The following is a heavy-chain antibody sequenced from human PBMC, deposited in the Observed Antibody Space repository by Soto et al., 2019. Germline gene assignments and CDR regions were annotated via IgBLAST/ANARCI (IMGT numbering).Heavy chain of an antibody. CDR3: AKRRAYYYESSGYSDAFDI. V-gene: IGHV3-23*01. CDR2: ISGSGGST. CDR1: GFTFSSYA. D-gene: IGHD3-22*01. J-gene: IGHJ3*02. Sequence: EVQLLESGGGLVQPGGSLRLSCAASGFTFSSYAMSWVRQAPGKGLEWVYDISGSGGSTYYADSVKGRFTISRDKSKNTLYRQMNSLRAEDTAVYYCAKRRAYYYESSGYSDAFDIWGQATMVNVSS.